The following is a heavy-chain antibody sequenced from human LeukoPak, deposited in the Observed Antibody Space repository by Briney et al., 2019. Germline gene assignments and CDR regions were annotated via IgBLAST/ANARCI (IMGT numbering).Heavy chain of an antibody. CDR1: GFTFSNAW. Sequence: GGSLRLSCAASGFTFSNAWMSWVRQAPGKGLEWVGRIKSKTDGGTTDYAAPVKGRFTISRDDSKNTLYLQMNSLKTEDTAVYYCTHLWFGELTTFDYWGQGTLVTVSS. CDR2: IKSKTDGGTT. CDR3: THLWFGELTTFDY. D-gene: IGHD3-10*01. V-gene: IGHV3-15*01. J-gene: IGHJ4*02.